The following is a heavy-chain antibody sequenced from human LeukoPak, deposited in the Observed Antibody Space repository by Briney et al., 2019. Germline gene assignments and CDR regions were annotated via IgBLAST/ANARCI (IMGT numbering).Heavy chain of an antibody. Sequence: GGSLRLSCAASGFTFSSYAMSWVRQAPGKGLEWVSGINWNGGSTGYADSVKGRFTISRDNARNSLYLQMNSLRAEDTALYYCARIAMAGIGDGFDIWGQGTMVTVSS. D-gene: IGHD6-19*01. J-gene: IGHJ3*02. V-gene: IGHV3-20*04. CDR1: GFTFSSYA. CDR3: ARIAMAGIGDGFDI. CDR2: INWNGGST.